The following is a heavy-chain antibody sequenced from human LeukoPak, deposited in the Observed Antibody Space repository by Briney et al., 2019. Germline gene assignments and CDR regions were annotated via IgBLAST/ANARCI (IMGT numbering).Heavy chain of an antibody. J-gene: IGHJ4*02. CDR3: ASPIAVAGTGQLDY. D-gene: IGHD6-19*01. CDR2: INTNTGNP. Sequence: GASVKVSCKASGYTFTSYAMNWVRQAPGQGLEWMGLINTNTGNPTYAQGFTGRFVFSLDTSVSTAYLQISSLKAEDTAVYYCASPIAVAGTGQLDYWGQGTLVTVSS. CDR1: GYTFTSYA. V-gene: IGHV7-4-1*02.